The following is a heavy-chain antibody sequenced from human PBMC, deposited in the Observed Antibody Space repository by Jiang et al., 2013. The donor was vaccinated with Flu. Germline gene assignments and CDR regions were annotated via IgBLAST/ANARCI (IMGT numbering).Heavy chain of an antibody. CDR2: IYYSGST. CDR3: ARHRRAAAGTRDYFDY. CDR1: GGSISSYY. D-gene: IGHD6-13*01. V-gene: IGHV4-59*08. J-gene: IGHJ4*02. Sequence: LLKPSETLSLTCTVSGGSISSYYWSWIRQPPGKGLEWIGYIYYSGSTNYNPSLKSRVTISVDTSKNQFSLKLSSVTAADTAVYYCARHRRAAAGTRDYFDYWGQGTLVTVSS.